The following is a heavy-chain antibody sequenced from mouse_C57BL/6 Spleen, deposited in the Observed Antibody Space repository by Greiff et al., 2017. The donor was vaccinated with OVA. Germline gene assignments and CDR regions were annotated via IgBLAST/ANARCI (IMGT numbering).Heavy chain of an antibody. V-gene: IGHV2-2*01. D-gene: IGHD2-4*01. J-gene: IGHJ2*01. CDR2: IWSGGST. CDR3: ASNDDYDGGPFDY. Sequence: QVQLQQSGPGLVQPSQSLSITCTVSGFSLTSYGVHWVRQSPGKGLEWLGVIWSGGSTDYNAAIISRLSISKDNSKSLVFFKMNSPQADDTAIYYCASNDDYDGGPFDYWGQGTTLTVSS. CDR1: GFSLTSYG.